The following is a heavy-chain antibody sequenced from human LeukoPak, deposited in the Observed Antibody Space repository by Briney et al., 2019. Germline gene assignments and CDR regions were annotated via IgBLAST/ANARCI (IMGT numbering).Heavy chain of an antibody. J-gene: IGHJ4*02. Sequence: GGSLRLSCTASGFTLNSYWMTWVRQAPGKGLAWVANINEDGGVKHCVDSVKGRFTISRDNAKNSLYLQMNSLRAENTAVYYCAKLLYYYDSSQPYWGQGTLVTVSS. D-gene: IGHD3-22*01. CDR2: INEDGGVK. V-gene: IGHV3-7*03. CDR3: AKLLYYYDSSQPY. CDR1: GFTLNSYW.